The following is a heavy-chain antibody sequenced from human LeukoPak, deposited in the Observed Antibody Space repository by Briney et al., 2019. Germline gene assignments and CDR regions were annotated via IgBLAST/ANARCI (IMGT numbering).Heavy chain of an antibody. J-gene: IGHJ6*04. CDR1: GGTFSSYA. CDR2: IIPIFGTA. V-gene: IGHV1-69*06. CDR3: ARAIVEPYTGYYGMDV. D-gene: IGHD3-16*02. Sequence: SVKVSCKASGGTFSSYAISWVRQAPGQGLEWMGGIIPIFGTANYAQKFQGRVTITADKSTSTAYMELSSLRSEDTAVYYCARAIVEPYTGYYGMDVWGKGTTITVSS.